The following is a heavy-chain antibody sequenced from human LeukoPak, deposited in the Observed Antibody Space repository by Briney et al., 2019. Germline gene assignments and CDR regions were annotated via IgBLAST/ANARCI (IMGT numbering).Heavy chain of an antibody. J-gene: IGHJ3*02. CDR2: IYYSGST. CDR3: ARVGATMIVVPWAALDI. V-gene: IGHV4-59*01. D-gene: IGHD3-22*01. Sequence: SETLSLTCTVSGGSISSDYWSWIRQPPGKGLEWIGYIYYSGSTNYNPSLKSRVTISVDTSKNQFSLKLSSVTAADTAVYYCARVGATMIVVPWAALDIWGQGTMVTVSS. CDR1: GGSISSDY.